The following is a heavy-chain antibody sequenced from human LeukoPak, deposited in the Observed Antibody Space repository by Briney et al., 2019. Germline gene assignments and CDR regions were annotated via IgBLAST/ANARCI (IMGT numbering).Heavy chain of an antibody. CDR1: GFKFDSYA. CDR3: AKDTGSRGHLSGAFDI. Sequence: GVSLRLSCAASGFKFDSYAMSWVRQAPGKGLEWISAISGGADLTYYADSVKGRFTIYRDNSKNTLYLQMNSLRVEDTAVYYCAKDTGSRGHLSGAFDIWGQGRMVTVSS. CDR2: ISGGADLT. D-gene: IGHD2-15*01. V-gene: IGHV3-23*01. J-gene: IGHJ3*02.